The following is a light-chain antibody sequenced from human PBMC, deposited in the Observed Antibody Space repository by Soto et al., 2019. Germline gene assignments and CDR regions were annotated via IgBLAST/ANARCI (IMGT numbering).Light chain of an antibody. Sequence: DIQMTQSPSSLSASVGDRVIITCRASQAIRNDLGWYQQRPGQAPKRLIYAASSLESGVPSRFSGSGSGTEFTLTISSLQSEDFAIYYRLQHHTYPWTFGQGTKVDIK. CDR2: AAS. J-gene: IGKJ1*01. CDR3: LQHHTYPWT. V-gene: IGKV1-17*01. CDR1: QAIRND.